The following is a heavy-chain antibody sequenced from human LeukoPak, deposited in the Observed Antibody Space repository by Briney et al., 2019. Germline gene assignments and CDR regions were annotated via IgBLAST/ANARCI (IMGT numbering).Heavy chain of an antibody. CDR1: GYTFTGYY. CDR2: INPNSGGT. CDR3: ARLGYCSSTSCYTLWAFDI. V-gene: IGHV1-2*02. Sequence: ASVKVSCKASGYTFTGYYMHWVRQAPGQGLEWMGWINPNSGGTNYAQKFQGRVTMTRDTSISTAYMELSRLRSDDTAVYYCARLGYCSSTSCYTLWAFDIWGQGTMVTVSS. D-gene: IGHD2-2*02. J-gene: IGHJ3*02.